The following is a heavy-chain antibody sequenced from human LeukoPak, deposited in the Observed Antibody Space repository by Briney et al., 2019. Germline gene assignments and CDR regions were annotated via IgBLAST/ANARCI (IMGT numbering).Heavy chain of an antibody. CDR1: GFTFSSYA. CDR3: ARDYYDSSGYPIHGDY. D-gene: IGHD3-22*01. J-gene: IGHJ4*02. CDR2: ISYDGSNK. V-gene: IGHV3-30-3*01. Sequence: PGRSLRLSCAPSGFTFSSYAMHWVRQAPGRGLEWGAVISYDGSNKYDADSMKGRFTISRDNSKNTLYLQMNSLRAEDTAVYYCARDYYDSSGYPIHGDYWGQGTLVTVSS.